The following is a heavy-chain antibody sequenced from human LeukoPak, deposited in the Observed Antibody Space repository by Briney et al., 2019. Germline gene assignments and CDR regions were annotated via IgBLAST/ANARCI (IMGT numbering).Heavy chain of an antibody. Sequence: ASVTVSYKPSVYTFTHNSLHWLRQAPAQGREWMGWINPNSGGTKYAQKFQGRVTMTRDTSICTAYMELSSLRSDDTAVYYCARVVVSTSYLPLGYWGQGTLVTVSS. CDR2: INPNSGGT. J-gene: IGHJ4*02. CDR3: ARVVVSTSYLPLGY. D-gene: IGHD6-6*01. V-gene: IGHV1-2*02. CDR1: VYTFTHNS.